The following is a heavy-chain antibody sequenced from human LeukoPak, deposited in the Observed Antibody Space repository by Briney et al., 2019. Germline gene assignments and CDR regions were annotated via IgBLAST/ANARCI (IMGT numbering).Heavy chain of an antibody. CDR1: AFSLNAYN. CDR2: ISYTGTYI. CDR3: AKDLYGDYSSFDY. J-gene: IGHJ4*02. V-gene: IGHV3-21*04. D-gene: IGHD4-17*01. Sequence: GGSLRLSCAASAFSLNAYNMNWVRQAPGKGLEWVSSISYTGTYIYYADSVKGRFTISRDNAQNSLYLQMNSLRAEDTAVYYCAKDLYGDYSSFDYWGQGTLVTVSS.